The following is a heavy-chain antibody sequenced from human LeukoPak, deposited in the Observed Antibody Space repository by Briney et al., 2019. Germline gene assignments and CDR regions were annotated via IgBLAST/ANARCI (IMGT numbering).Heavy chain of an antibody. V-gene: IGHV1-69*05. J-gene: IGHJ5*02. CDR3: AQFSPGTTVTNNWFVP. D-gene: IGHD4-17*01. Sequence: ASVKVSCKASGGTFSSYAISWVRQAPGQGLEWMGGIIPIFGTANYAQKFQGRVTITTDESTSTAYMELSSLRSEDTAVYYCAQFSPGTTVTNNWFVPWGQGTLVTVSP. CDR1: GGTFSSYA. CDR2: IIPIFGTA.